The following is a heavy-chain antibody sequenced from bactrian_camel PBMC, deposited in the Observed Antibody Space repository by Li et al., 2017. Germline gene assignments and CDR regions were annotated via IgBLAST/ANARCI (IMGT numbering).Heavy chain of an antibody. CDR3: AKSLLGASWSWLSHDY. CDR2: ISPDGST. CDR1: GFTFEEDDED. D-gene: IGHD6*01. Sequence: LGLSCTASGFTFEEDDEDVQWYRGGPGYGCQLVSRISPDGSTDYADSVKGRFTISRDNAKNAVYLQLNSLKTEDMAMYYCAKSLLGASWSWLSHDYWGKGTQVTVS. V-gene: IGHV3S63*01. J-gene: IGHJ4*01.